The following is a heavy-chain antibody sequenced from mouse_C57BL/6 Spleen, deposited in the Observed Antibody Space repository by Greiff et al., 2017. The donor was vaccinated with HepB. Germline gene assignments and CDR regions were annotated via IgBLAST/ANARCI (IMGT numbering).Heavy chain of an antibody. Sequence: EVQLQESGPELVKPGASVKIPCKASGYTFTDYNMDWVKQSHGKSLEWIGDINPNNGGTIYNQKFKGKATLTVDKSSSTAYMELRSLTSEDTAVYYCARGRYYGSSYDFDYWGQGTTLTVSS. J-gene: IGHJ2*01. V-gene: IGHV1-18*01. CDR2: INPNNGGT. CDR1: GYTFTDYN. CDR3: ARGRYYGSSYDFDY. D-gene: IGHD1-1*01.